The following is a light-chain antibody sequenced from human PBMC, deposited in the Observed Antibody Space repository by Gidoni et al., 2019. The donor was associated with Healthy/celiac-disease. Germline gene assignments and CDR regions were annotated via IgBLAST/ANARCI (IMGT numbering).Light chain of an antibody. CDR2: AAS. J-gene: IGKJ2*01. V-gene: IGKV1-39*01. Sequence: DIQMTQSPSSLSASVGDRVTITCRASQLISSYLNWYQQKPGKAPKLLIYAASSLQSGVPSRFSGSGSGTDFTLTISSLQPEDFATYYCQQSYSTPQTFGQGTKLEIK. CDR3: QQSYSTPQT. CDR1: QLISSY.